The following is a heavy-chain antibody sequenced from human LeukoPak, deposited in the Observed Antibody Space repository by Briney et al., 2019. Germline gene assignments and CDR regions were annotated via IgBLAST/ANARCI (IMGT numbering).Heavy chain of an antibody. CDR1: GFTFSSYG. V-gene: IGHV3-23*01. J-gene: IGHJ1*01. Sequence: GGSLRLSCAASGFTFSSYGMSWVRQAPGKGLEWVSAISGSGGSTYYADSVKGRFTISRDNSKNTLYLQMNSLRAEDTAVYYCAKVEYIVGTLGYFQHWGQGTLVTVSS. D-gene: IGHD1-26*01. CDR2: ISGSGGST. CDR3: AKVEYIVGTLGYFQH.